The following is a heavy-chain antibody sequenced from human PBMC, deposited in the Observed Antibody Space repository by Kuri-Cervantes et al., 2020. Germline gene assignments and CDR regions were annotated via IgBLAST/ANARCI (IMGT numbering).Heavy chain of an antibody. V-gene: IGHV1-69*13. J-gene: IGHJ5*02. CDR3: ARLVFSVRGRFDP. CDR2: IIPIFGTA. Sequence: SVKVSCKASGGTFSSYAISWVRQAPGQGLEWMGGIIPIFGTANYAQKFQGRVTITADESTSTAYMELSSLRSEDTAVYYCARLVFSVRGRFDPWGQGTLVTVSS. D-gene: IGHD3-10*01. CDR1: GGTFSSYA.